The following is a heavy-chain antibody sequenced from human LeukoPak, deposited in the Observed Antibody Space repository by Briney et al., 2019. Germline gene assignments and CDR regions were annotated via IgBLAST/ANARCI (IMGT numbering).Heavy chain of an antibody. V-gene: IGHV3-48*03. CDR3: ARRGSAAAGDY. CDR1: GFSFSSYE. CDR2: ISSRGTTQ. Sequence: GGSLRLSCAASGFSFSSYEMNWVRQAPGKGLEWVSYISSRGTTQYYADSVKGRFTISRDNAKNSLFLQMNSLRAEDTAVYYCARRGSAAAGDYWGQGTLVTVSS. D-gene: IGHD6-13*01. J-gene: IGHJ4*02.